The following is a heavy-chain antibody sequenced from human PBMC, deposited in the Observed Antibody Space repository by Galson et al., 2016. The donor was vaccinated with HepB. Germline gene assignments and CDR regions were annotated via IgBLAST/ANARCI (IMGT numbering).Heavy chain of an antibody. Sequence: SLRLSCAASGFTSSNYDMSWVRQAPGKGLQWVSVVRASGNGGSTHYADSVKGRFTISRDTSKNTLYLQMNSLSAEDTAVYYCAILGMYYRDTSDYFTEDLGGQGTLVTVSS. CDR1: GFTSSNYD. V-gene: IGHV3-23*01. CDR3: AILGMYYRDTSDYFTEDL. D-gene: IGHD3-22*01. CDR2: VRASGNGGST. J-gene: IGHJ4*02.